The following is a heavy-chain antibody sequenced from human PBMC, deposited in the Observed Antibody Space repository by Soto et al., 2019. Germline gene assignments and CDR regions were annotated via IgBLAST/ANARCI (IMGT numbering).Heavy chain of an antibody. Sequence: GGSQRLSSTASGVNFRNYGMDWVRQAPGKVLEYVSGISSNGVGTYYANSVKDRFTISRDNSKNTLYLQMGSLRAEDMAVYYCARREQSDYYYMDVWGKGTSVTVSS. J-gene: IGHJ6*03. V-gene: IGHV3-64*01. CDR3: ARREQSDYYYMDV. D-gene: IGHD6-19*01. CDR2: ISSNGVGT. CDR1: GVNFRNYG.